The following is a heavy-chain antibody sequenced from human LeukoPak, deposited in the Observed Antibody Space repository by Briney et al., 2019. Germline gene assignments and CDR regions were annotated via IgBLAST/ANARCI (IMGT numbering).Heavy chain of an antibody. CDR2: ISDSGGRT. CDR3: AKDSYDNSI. Sequence: SGGSLRLSCAASGFTFSGYGMTWVRQAPGKGLEWVSAISDSGGRTFYADSVKGRFTISRDNSKNTLYLQMNSLRAEDTAVYYCAKDSYDNSIWGQGTLVSVSS. V-gene: IGHV3-23*01. D-gene: IGHD3-10*01. J-gene: IGHJ4*02. CDR1: GFTFSGYG.